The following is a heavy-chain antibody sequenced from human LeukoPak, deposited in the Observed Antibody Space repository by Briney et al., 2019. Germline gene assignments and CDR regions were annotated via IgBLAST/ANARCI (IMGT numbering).Heavy chain of an antibody. CDR1: GGSVNSGTYN. D-gene: IGHD4-11*01. J-gene: IGHJ4*02. V-gene: IGHV4-61*01. Sequence: SETLSLTCTVSGGSVNSGTYNWNWIRQPPGKGLEWIGYIYYSGSTNYNPSLKSRVTISVDTSKNQFSLKLSSVTAADTAVYYCARDRVRGNSNPYFDYWGQGTLVTVSS. CDR3: ARDRVRGNSNPYFDY. CDR2: IYYSGST.